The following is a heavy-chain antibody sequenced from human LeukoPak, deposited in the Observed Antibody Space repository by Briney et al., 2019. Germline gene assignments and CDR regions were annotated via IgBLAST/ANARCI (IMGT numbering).Heavy chain of an antibody. CDR1: GFTFSSYA. CDR3: ARDDYGDYGLDY. CDR2: ISGSGGST. V-gene: IGHV3-23*01. D-gene: IGHD4-17*01. J-gene: IGHJ4*02. Sequence: GGSLRLSCAASGFTFSSYAMSWVRQAPGKGLEWVSAISGSGGSTYYADSVKGRFTISRDNAKNSLYLQMNSLRAEDTAVYYCARDDYGDYGLDYWGQGTLVTVSS.